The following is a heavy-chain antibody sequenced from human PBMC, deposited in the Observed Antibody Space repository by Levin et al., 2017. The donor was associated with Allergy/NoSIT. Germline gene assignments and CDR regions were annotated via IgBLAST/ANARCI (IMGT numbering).Heavy chain of an antibody. Sequence: GGSLRLSCAASGFNFSDYYMSWIRQAPGKGLEWVSYISSSSSYTNYADSVKGRFTISRDNAKNSLYLQMNSLRAEDTAVYYCASGGITMVRGLGSTWGQGTLVTVSS. J-gene: IGHJ5*02. D-gene: IGHD3-10*01. V-gene: IGHV3-11*03. CDR1: GFNFSDYY. CDR2: ISSSSSYT. CDR3: ASGGITMVRGLGST.